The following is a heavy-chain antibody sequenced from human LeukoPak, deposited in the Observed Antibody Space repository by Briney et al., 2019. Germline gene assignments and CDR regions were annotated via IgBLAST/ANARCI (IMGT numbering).Heavy chain of an antibody. CDR1: GFTFSSCA. J-gene: IGHJ4*02. D-gene: IGHD4-17*01. Sequence: GGSLRLSCAASGFTFSSCAMSWVRQAPGKGLEWVSSIGGSGDNTFYADPVKDRFTISRDNSKNTLFLQMNSLRAEDTAVYYCAKGRGTTVTSAANYWGQGTLVTVSS. CDR3: AKGRGTTVTSAANY. V-gene: IGHV3-23*01. CDR2: IGGSGDNT.